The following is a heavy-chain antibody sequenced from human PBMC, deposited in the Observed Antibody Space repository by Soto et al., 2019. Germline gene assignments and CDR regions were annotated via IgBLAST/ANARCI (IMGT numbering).Heavy chain of an antibody. Sequence: QVQLVESGGGVVQPGRSLRLSCAASGFTFSSYGMHWVRQAPGKGLEWVAVISYDGSNKYYADSVKGRFTISRDNSKNTXXLXMXXLRAEETAVYYCAKDNSPPLVGSCSGGSCYAGMEVWGPGTTVTVSS. V-gene: IGHV3-30*18. CDR3: AKDNSPPLVGSCSGGSCYAGMEV. J-gene: IGHJ6*02. D-gene: IGHD2-15*01. CDR2: ISYDGSNK. CDR1: GFTFSSYG.